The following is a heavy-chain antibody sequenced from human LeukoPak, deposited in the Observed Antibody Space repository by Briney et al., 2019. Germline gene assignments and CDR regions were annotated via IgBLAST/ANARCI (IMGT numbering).Heavy chain of an antibody. CDR1: GFTFSSYA. J-gene: IGHJ6*02. V-gene: IGHV3-30*04. Sequence: GRSLRLSCAASGFTFSSYAMHWVRQAPGKGLEWVAVISYDGSNKYYADSVKGRFTISRDNSKSTLYLQMNSLRAEDTAVYYCARWGDGYFDYYYYYGMDVWGQGTTVTVSS. CDR2: ISYDGSNK. CDR3: ARWGDGYFDYYYYYGMDV. D-gene: IGHD5-18*01.